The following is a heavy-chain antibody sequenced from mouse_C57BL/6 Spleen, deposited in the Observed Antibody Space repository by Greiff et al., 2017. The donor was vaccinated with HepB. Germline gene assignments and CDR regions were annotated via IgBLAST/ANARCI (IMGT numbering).Heavy chain of an antibody. CDR3: ARDGYPFAY. CDR1: GYTFTDYN. V-gene: IGHV1-18*01. D-gene: IGHD2-3*01. CDR2: INPNNGGT. J-gene: IGHJ3*01. Sequence: EVQLMESGPELVKPGASVKIPCKASGYTFTDYNMDWVKQSHGKSLEWIGDINPNNGGTIYNQKFKGKAKLTVDKSSSTAYMELRSLTSEDTAVYYCARDGYPFAYWGQGTLVTVSA.